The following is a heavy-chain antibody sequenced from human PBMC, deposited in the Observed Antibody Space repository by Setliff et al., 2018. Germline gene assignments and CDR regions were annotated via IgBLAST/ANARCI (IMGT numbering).Heavy chain of an antibody. J-gene: IGHJ4*02. Sequence: PSETLSLTCNVSGGSISSYSWSWIRQPPGKGLEWIGFIHYSGSTNYNPSLKSRVTISLDTPKNQFSLRLSSVTAADTAVYYCARTRYGLGGRPYWGQGTLVTVSS. CDR2: IHYSGST. D-gene: IGHD2-15*01. CDR3: ARTRYGLGGRPY. V-gene: IGHV4-59*01. CDR1: GGSISSYS.